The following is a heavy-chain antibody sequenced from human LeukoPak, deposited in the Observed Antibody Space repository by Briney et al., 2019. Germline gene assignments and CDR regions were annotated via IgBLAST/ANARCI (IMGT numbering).Heavy chain of an antibody. V-gene: IGHV3-30*18. CDR3: AKDRGSSGTIDY. J-gene: IGHJ4*02. CDR2: ISYDGSNK. D-gene: IGHD6-19*01. Sequence: PGGSLRLSCAASGFTFSSYGMHWVRQAPGKGLEWVAVISYDGSNKYYADSVKGRFTISRDNSKNTLYLQMNSLRAEDTAVYCCAKDRGSSGTIDYWGQGTLVTVSS. CDR1: GFTFSSYG.